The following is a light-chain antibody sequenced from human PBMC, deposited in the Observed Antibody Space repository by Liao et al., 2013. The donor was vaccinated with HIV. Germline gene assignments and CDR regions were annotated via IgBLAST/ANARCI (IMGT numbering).Light chain of an antibody. CDR2: QDT. Sequence: SYELTQPPSVSVSPRQTAKITCSGDALAKQYAYWYQQKPGQSPVAVMYQDTKRPSGIPERFSGSNSGNTATLTISGTQTMDEADYYCQAWDSNSWVFGGGTELTVL. CDR1: ALAKQY. V-gene: IGLV3-1*01. J-gene: IGLJ3*02. CDR3: QAWDSNSWV.